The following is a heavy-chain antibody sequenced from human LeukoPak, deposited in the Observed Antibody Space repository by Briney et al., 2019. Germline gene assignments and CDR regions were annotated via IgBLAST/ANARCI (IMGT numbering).Heavy chain of an antibody. V-gene: IGHV4-38-2*02. D-gene: IGHD6-13*01. J-gene: IGHJ5*02. CDR3: ARAYSSSWYYNWFDP. CDR2: IYNSGST. Sequence: SETLSLTCTVSGYSISSGYYWGWIRQPPGKGLEWIGSIYNSGSTYYNPSLKSRVAISVDTSKNQFSLKLRSVTAADTAMYYCARAYSSSWYYNWFDPWGQGTLVTVSS. CDR1: GYSISSGYY.